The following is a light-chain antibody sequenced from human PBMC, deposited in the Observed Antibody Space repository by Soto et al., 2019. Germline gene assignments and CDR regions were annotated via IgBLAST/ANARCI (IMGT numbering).Light chain of an antibody. V-gene: IGKV3-15*01. J-gene: IGKJ5*01. CDR2: GAS. Sequence: EIVMTQSPATLSVSPGERATLSCRASQSVSSNLAWYQQKPGQAPRRLIYGASTRATGIPARFSGSGSGTEFTLTISRLQSEDFAVYYCQQYTNWPRTFGQGTRLEIK. CDR1: QSVSSN. CDR3: QQYTNWPRT.